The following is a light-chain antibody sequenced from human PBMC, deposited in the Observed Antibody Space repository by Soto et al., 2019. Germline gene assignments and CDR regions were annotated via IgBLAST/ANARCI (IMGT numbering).Light chain of an antibody. J-gene: IGKJ1*01. CDR2: GAS. V-gene: IGKV3-15*01. CDR3: QQYSSWPRT. Sequence: EIVMTQSPATLSVSPGERATLSCRASQSVSSNLAWYQQKPGQAPRLLTYGASTRATGIPARFSGSGSGTVFTLTISSLQSEDFAVYYCQQYSSWPRTFGQGTKVEIK. CDR1: QSVSSN.